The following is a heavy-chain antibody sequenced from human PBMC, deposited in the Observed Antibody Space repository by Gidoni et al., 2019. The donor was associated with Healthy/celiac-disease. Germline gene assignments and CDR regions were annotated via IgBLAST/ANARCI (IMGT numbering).Heavy chain of an antibody. CDR2: IYWNGGSK. Sequence: EVQLVESGGGVVRPGGSLRLSCAASGFPFDDSGMSWVRQAPGKGLEWVSVIYWNGGSKGYADSVKGRFTISRDNAKNSLYLQMNSLRAEDTALYHCARRGNDYGDLYWYFDLWGRGTLVTVSS. CDR1: GFPFDDSG. CDR3: ARRGNDYGDLYWYFDL. J-gene: IGHJ2*01. D-gene: IGHD4-17*01. V-gene: IGHV3-20*01.